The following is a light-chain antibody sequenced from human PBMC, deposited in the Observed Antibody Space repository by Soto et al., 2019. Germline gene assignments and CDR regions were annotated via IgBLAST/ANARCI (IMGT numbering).Light chain of an antibody. CDR1: SSNIGGNS. Sequence: YVVTQPPWVSAYPGRKVTISYSGSSSNIGGNSVSWYQQLPGTAPKLLIYDDTKRPSGIPDRFSGSKSGTSATLGITGFQTGDEADYYCGSWDSSLIAYDVGTGTKV. J-gene: IGLJ1*01. CDR3: GSWDSSLIAYD. CDR2: DDT. V-gene: IGLV1-51*01.